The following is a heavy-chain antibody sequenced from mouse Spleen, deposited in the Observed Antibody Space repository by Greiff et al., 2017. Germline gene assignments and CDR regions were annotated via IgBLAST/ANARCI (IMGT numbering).Heavy chain of an antibody. D-gene: IGHD1-1*01. J-gene: IGHJ3*01. CDR2: IWTGGGT. CDR3: ARSSVYGSLAWFAY. Sequence: VKLVESGPGLVAPSQSLSITCTVSGFSLTSYAISWVRQPPGKGLEWLGVIWTGGGTNYNSALKSRLSISKDNSKSQVFLKMNSLQTDDTAKYYCARSSVYGSLAWFAYWGQGTLVTVSA. V-gene: IGHV2-9-1*01. CDR1: GFSLTSYA.